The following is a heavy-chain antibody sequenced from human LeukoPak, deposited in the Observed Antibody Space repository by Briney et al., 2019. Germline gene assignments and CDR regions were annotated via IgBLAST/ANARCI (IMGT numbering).Heavy chain of an antibody. CDR3: ARDFSYSNDY. J-gene: IGHJ4*02. Sequence: GGSLRLSCAASGFTFNSHWMHWVRQAPGKGLVRVSHINSDGSSTGFADSVKGRFTISRDNAKNTLYLQMNSLRAEDTAVYYCARDFSYSNDYWGQGTLVTVSS. CDR1: GFTFNSHW. CDR2: INSDGSST. D-gene: IGHD6-13*01. V-gene: IGHV3-74*01.